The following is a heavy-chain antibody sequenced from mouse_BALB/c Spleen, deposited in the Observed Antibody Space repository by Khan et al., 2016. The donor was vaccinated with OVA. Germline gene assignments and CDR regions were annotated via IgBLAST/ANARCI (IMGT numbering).Heavy chain of an antibody. CDR2: IWSGGST. CDR1: GFSLTSYG. Sequence: QVQLKQSGPGLVQPSQSLSITCTVSGFSLTSYGVHWVRQSPGKGLEWLGVIWSGGSTDYNAAFISRLSISKDNSKSQVFFKMNSLQANDTAIYYCARNYYYGRNAMGYWGQGTSVTVSS. J-gene: IGHJ4*01. V-gene: IGHV2-2*02. CDR3: ARNYYYGRNAMGY. D-gene: IGHD1-1*01.